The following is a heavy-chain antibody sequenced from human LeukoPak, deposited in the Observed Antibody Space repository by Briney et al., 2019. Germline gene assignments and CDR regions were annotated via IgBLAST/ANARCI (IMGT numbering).Heavy chain of an antibody. CDR1: GFPFSSYE. D-gene: IGHD2-2*01. Sequence: QSGGSLRLSCAASGFPFSSYEMNWVRQAPGKRLQWVSYISSSGNKIYYAASVKGRFTISRDNAKNSLYLQIDSLRAEDTAVYYCARGQRPQYTSTWDNWFDLWGQGTQVTVSS. CDR3: ARGQRPQYTSTWDNWFDL. V-gene: IGHV3-48*03. J-gene: IGHJ5*02. CDR2: ISSSGNKI.